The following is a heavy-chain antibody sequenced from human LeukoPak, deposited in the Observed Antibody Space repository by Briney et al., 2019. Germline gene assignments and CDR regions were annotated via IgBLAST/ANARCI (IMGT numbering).Heavy chain of an antibody. J-gene: IGHJ6*03. CDR2: ISGGGDAT. D-gene: IGHD6-13*01. CDR1: DFSFITYA. V-gene: IGHV3-23*01. Sequence: GGSLRLSCAASDFSFITYAMSWVRQAPGKGLEWVSTISGGGDATYYADSVKGRFTISRDNSKNTLYLQMNSLRVEDTAVYYCARDGIAAAAPGSAYYYYMDVWGKGTTVTVSS. CDR3: ARDGIAAAAPGSAYYYYMDV.